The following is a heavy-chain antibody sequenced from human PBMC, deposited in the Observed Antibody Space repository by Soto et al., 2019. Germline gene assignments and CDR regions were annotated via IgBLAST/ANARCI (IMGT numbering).Heavy chain of an antibody. J-gene: IGHJ4*02. CDR1: GFTFSSYA. D-gene: IGHD3-3*01. Sequence: PGGSLRLSCAASGFTFSSYAMSWVRQAPGKGLEWVSAISGSGGSTYYADSVKGRFTISRDNSKNTLYLQMNSLRAEDTAVYYCAKGITIFGVVIEGIDYWGQGTLVTVSS. CDR3: AKGITIFGVVIEGIDY. V-gene: IGHV3-23*01. CDR2: ISGSGGST.